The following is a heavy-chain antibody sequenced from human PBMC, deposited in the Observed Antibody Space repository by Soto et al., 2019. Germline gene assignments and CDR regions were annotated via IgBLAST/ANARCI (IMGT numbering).Heavy chain of an antibody. D-gene: IGHD1-1*01. V-gene: IGHV1-69*02. J-gene: IGHJ4*02. CDR1: GGTFSSYT. Sequence: HVQLVQSGAEVKKPGSSVKVSCKASGGTFSSYTITWVRQAPGQGLEWMGRIIPILGIANYAQKFQGTVTSTEDKNTATAYMELRSPGSEDTAVYSCLDFPHSWGQGPLVSVSS. CDR3: LDFPHS. CDR2: IIPILGIA.